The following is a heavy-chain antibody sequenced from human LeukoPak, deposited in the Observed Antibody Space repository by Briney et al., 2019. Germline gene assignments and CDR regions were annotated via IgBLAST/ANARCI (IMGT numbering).Heavy chain of an antibody. CDR1: GFTFSSYW. CDR3: ARESGYYTNWFDP. J-gene: IGHJ5*02. V-gene: IGHV3-7*01. D-gene: IGHD3-22*01. Sequence: QTGGSLRLSCAASGFTFSSYWMSWVRQAPGKGLEWVSNIKRDASEKYYVDSVKGRFTISRDNAKNSLYLQINSLRAEDMAVYYCARESGYYTNWFDPWGQGTLVTVSS. CDR2: IKRDASEK.